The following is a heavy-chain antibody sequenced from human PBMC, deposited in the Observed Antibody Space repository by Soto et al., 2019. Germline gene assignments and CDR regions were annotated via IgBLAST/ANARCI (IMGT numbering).Heavy chain of an antibody. Sequence: SETLSLTCAVSGGSFTGNNWWTWVRQLPGQGLEWIGEIYRTGSTNYNPSLKSRVTISLDKSENQFSLKVTSLTAADTAVYYCASRDPGTSVDYWGQGTLVTVSS. CDR2: IYRTGST. J-gene: IGHJ4*02. CDR3: ASRDPGTSVDY. D-gene: IGHD1-7*01. V-gene: IGHV4-4*02. CDR1: GGSFTGNNW.